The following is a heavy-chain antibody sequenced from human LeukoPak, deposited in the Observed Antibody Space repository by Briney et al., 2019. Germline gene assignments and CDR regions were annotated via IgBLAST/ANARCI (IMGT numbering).Heavy chain of an antibody. CDR1: GFTFDDYA. D-gene: IGHD3-22*01. CDR3: AFDYYDTSGYYYVPYFQH. V-gene: IGHV3-43*02. J-gene: IGHJ1*01. Sequence: GGSLRLSCAASGFTFDDYAMHWVRQAPGKGLEWDSLISGDGGSTYYADSVKGRFTISRDNSKNSLYLQMNSLRTEDTALYYCAFDYYDTSGYYYVPYFQHWGRGTLVTVSS. CDR2: ISGDGGST.